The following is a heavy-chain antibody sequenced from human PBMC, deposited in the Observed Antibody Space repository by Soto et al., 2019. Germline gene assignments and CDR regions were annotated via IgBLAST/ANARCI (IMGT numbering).Heavy chain of an antibody. V-gene: IGHV3-33*01. Sequence: GGSLRLSCAAFGFTFSSYGMHWVRQAPGKGLEWVAVIWYDGSNKYYADSVKGRFTISRDNSKNTLYLQMNSLRAEDTAVYYCARESVPYYYDSSGYEKLFDYWGQGTLVTVS. CDR3: ARESVPYYYDSSGYEKLFDY. J-gene: IGHJ4*02. CDR1: GFTFSSYG. D-gene: IGHD3-22*01. CDR2: IWYDGSNK.